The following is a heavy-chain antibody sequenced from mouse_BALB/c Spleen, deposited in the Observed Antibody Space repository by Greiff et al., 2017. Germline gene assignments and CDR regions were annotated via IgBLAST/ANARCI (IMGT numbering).Heavy chain of an antibody. Sequence: VQLQQSGAELVKPGASVKLSCTASGFNIKDTYMHWVKQRPEQGLEWIGRIDPANGNTKYDPKFQGKATITADTSSNTAYLQLSSLTSEDTAVYYCARLAFTTDGGYFDVWGAGTTVTVSS. V-gene: IGHV14-3*02. D-gene: IGHD2-12*01. CDR1: GFNIKDTY. J-gene: IGHJ1*01. CDR2: IDPANGNT. CDR3: ARLAFTTDGGYFDV.